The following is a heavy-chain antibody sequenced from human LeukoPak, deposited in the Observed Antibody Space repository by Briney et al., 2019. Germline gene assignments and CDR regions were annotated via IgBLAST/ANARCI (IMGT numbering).Heavy chain of an antibody. V-gene: IGHV3-48*01. D-gene: IGHD3-9*01. Sequence: GALRLSCAASGFILSNYRMNWVRQAPGKGLEWVSYISSSGNSREYADSVKGRFTISRDNSKNTLYLQMNSLRAEDTAVYYCARSVGNTYYDILTGPDYWGQGTLVTVSS. J-gene: IGHJ4*02. CDR1: GFILSNYR. CDR2: ISSSGNSR. CDR3: ARSVGNTYYDILTGPDY.